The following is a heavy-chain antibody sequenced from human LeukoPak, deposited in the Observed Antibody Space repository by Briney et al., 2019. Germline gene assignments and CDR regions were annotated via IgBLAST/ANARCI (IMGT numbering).Heavy chain of an antibody. CDR1: GGSISNYY. J-gene: IGHJ3*02. Sequence: SETLSLTCTVSGGSISNYYWSWIRQPPGKGLEWIGYISYSGGTNYNPSLKSRVTISVDTSKNQFSLELNSVTAADTAVYYCATTVVPAAIGAFDIWGQGTMVTVSS. D-gene: IGHD2-2*01. V-gene: IGHV4-59*08. CDR2: ISYSGGT. CDR3: ATTVVPAAIGAFDI.